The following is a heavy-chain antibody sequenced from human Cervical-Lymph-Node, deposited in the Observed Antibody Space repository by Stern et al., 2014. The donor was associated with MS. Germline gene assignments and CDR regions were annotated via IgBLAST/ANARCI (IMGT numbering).Heavy chain of an antibody. V-gene: IGHV1-69*12. Sequence: QVQLVQSGAEVKKPGSSVKVSCKASGGTFSSYAISWGRQAPRQGLEWMGGIIPIFGTANHAKTFPGRVTITAEESTRKAEMEPSSLRSEDTAVYYCARGELKEVLVRGMDVWGQGTTGPGSS. D-gene: IGHD1-26*01. CDR1: GGTFSSYA. CDR3: ARGELKEVLVRGMDV. J-gene: IGHJ6*02. CDR2: IIPIFGTA.